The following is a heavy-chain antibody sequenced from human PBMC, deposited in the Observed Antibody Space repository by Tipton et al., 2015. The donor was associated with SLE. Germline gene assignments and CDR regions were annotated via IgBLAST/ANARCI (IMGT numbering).Heavy chain of an antibody. V-gene: IGHV3-30*02. CDR3: AGGTGAYFDH. D-gene: IGHD3-16*01. Sequence: QLVQSGRGLIQSGGSLRLSCAASGFTYSGYAMHWVRQAPGKGLEWVAFIRADGSNKDYADSVKGRFTISRDNSKNTLYLQMNRLRVEDTAVYYCAGGTGAYFDHWGQGTLVTVSS. J-gene: IGHJ4*02. CDR1: GFTYSGYA. CDR2: IRADGSNK.